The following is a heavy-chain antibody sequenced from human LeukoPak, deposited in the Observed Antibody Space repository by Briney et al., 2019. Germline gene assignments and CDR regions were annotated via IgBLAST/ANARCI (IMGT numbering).Heavy chain of an antibody. CDR3: AGLPDPG. CDR2: INPDVIDP. Sequence: GGSLRLSCAASGFTFSHYWIHWVRQAPGKGLLWVSRINPDVIDPTYADSGKGRFTISRDNAKKTLYLQMNSLRAEDSAVYFCAGLPDPGWGQGTLVTVSS. J-gene: IGHJ4*02. V-gene: IGHV3-74*03. CDR1: GFTFSHYW.